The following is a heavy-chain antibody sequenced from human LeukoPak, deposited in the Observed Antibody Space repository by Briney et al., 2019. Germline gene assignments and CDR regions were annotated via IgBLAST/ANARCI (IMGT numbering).Heavy chain of an antibody. CDR2: IYYSGST. Sequence: TSETLSLTCTVSGDSISSSFWNWIRQPPGQRLEWIGNIYYSGSTNYNPAPKSRVTFSVDTTKNQVSLKLSSATAADTAVYYCARGALGAHPVDYWGQGALVIVSS. V-gene: IGHV4-59*01. CDR3: ARGALGAHPVDY. D-gene: IGHD1-26*01. CDR1: GDSISSSF. J-gene: IGHJ4*02.